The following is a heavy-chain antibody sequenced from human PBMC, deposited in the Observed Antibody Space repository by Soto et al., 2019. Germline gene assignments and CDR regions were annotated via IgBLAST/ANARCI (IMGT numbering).Heavy chain of an antibody. Sequence: GGSLRLSCAASGFTFSSYSMNWVRQAPGKGLEWVSSISSSSSYIYYAVSVKGRFTISRDNAKNSLYLQMNSLRAEDTAVYYCARGPTRPRYFDLWGRGTLVTVSS. V-gene: IGHV3-21*01. CDR2: ISSSSSYI. J-gene: IGHJ2*01. CDR1: GFTFSSYS. CDR3: ARGPTRPRYFDL.